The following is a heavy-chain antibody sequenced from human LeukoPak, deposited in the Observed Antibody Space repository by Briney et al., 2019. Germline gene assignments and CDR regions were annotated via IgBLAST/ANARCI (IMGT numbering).Heavy chain of an antibody. D-gene: IGHD6-6*01. CDR3: AKRVPYSSSSVYFDS. CDR2: ISGSGART. CDR1: GLTFRSYA. Sequence: GGSLRLSCAVSGLTFRSYAMIWVRQAPGKGLEWVSLISGSGARTHYGDSVKGRLTISRDNSRNTLYLQMNSLRAEDTAVYYCAKRVPYSSSSVYFDSWGQGTLVTVSS. V-gene: IGHV3-23*01. J-gene: IGHJ4*02.